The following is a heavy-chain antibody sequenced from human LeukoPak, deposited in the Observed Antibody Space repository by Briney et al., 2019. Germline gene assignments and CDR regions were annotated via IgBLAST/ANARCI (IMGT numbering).Heavy chain of an antibody. CDR3: ARGTVTTYYYYGMDV. CDR2: NSNGGST. Sequence: PGRSLRLSCAASGFTFSSYAMHWVRQAPGRDWNMFQVNSNGGSTYYANSVKGRFTISRDNPKNTLYLQMGSLRADDMAVYYCARGTVTTYYYYGMDVWGQGTTVTVSS. D-gene: IGHD4-17*01. J-gene: IGHJ6*02. CDR1: GFTFSSYA. V-gene: IGHV3-64*01.